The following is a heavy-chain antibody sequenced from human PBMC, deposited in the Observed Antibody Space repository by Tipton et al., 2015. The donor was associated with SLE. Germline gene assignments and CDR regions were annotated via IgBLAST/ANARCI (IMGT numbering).Heavy chain of an antibody. V-gene: IGHV3-23*01. J-gene: IGHJ4*02. CDR3: AKGLYDFWSGYFDS. D-gene: IGHD3-3*01. Sequence: SLRLSCAASGFTFSSYAMSWVRQAPGEGLEWVSAISGSGGSTYYADSVKGRFTISRDNSKNTLYLQMNSLRAEDTAVYYCAKGLYDFWSGYFDSWGQGTLVTVSS. CDR1: GFTFSSYA. CDR2: ISGSGGST.